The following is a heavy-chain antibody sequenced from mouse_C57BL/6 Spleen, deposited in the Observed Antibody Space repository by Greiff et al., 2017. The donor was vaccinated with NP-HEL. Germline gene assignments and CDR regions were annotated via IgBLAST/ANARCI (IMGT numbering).Heavy chain of an antibody. V-gene: IGHV1-69*01. CDR3: ARGVLRGYFDV. J-gene: IGHJ1*03. Sequence: QVQLQQPGAELVMPGASVKLSCKASGYTFTSYWMHWVKQRPGQGLEWIGEIDPSDSYTNYNQKFKGKSTLTVDKSSSTAYMQLSSLTSEDSAVYYCARGVLRGYFDVWGTGTTVTVSS. D-gene: IGHD1-1*01. CDR1: GYTFTSYW. CDR2: IDPSDSYT.